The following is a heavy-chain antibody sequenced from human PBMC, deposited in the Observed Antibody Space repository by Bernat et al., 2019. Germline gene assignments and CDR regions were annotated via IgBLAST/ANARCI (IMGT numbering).Heavy chain of an antibody. D-gene: IGHD3-3*01. J-gene: IGHJ5*02. Sequence: QVQLVESGGGVVQPGRSLRLSCAASGFTFSSYGMHWVRQAPGKGLEWVAVISYDGSNKYYADSVKGRFTISRDNSKNTLYLQMNSLRAEDTAVYYCARHSPYYDFWSGYYQHNWFDPWGQGTLVTVSS. V-gene: IGHV3-30*03. CDR3: ARHSPYYDFWSGYYQHNWFDP. CDR2: ISYDGSNK. CDR1: GFTFSSYG.